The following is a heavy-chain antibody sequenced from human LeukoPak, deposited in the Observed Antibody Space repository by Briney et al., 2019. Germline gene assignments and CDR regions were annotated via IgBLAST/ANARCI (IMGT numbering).Heavy chain of an antibody. J-gene: IGHJ4*02. CDR2: ISYDGSNK. CDR1: GFTFSSYA. V-gene: IGHV3-30*04. CDR3: ARRNRYDSKEIDY. Sequence: PGRSLRLSCAASGFTFSSYAMHWVRQAPGKGLEWVALISYDGSNKCFADSVKGRFTISRDNSKNTLYLQMNSLRADDTAVYYCARRNRYDSKEIDYWGQGTLVTVSS. D-gene: IGHD3-22*01.